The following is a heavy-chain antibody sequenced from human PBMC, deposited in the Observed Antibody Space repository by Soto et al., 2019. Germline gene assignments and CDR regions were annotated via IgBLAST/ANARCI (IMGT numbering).Heavy chain of an antibody. D-gene: IGHD3-10*01. V-gene: IGHV1-2*02. Sequence: ASVKVSCKASGYVFSNYFMHWVRQAPGQGLEWMGYINPQSGGSKYEDNLQDRVTMTRDTPKTTVYMELRGLTSDDTAVYYCARDRVRTPEGVDSFDIWGQGTLVTVSS. CDR2: INPQSGGS. CDR3: ARDRVRTPEGVDSFDI. J-gene: IGHJ3*02. CDR1: GYVFSNYF.